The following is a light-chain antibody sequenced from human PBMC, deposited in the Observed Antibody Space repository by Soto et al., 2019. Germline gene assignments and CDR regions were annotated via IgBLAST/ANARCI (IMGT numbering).Light chain of an antibody. CDR3: SSYVGTNSYV. CDR2: EVY. Sequence: QSALTQPPSASGSPGQSVTISCTGTSSDVGGYNYVSWYQQHPGKAPTLIIYEVYKRPSGVPDRFSGSKSGNTAALTVSGLQAEDEADYYCSSYVGTNSYVFGTGTKLTVL. J-gene: IGLJ1*01. CDR1: SSDVGGYNY. V-gene: IGLV2-8*01.